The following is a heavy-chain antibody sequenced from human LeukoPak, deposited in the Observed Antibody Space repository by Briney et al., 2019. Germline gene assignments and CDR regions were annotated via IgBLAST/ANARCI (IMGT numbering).Heavy chain of an antibody. CDR1: GFTFSNAW. D-gene: IGHD1-7*01. CDR2: IKSKTDGGTT. V-gene: IGHV3-15*01. J-gene: IGHJ4*02. CDR3: TTLTGTFVYYFDY. Sequence: GGSLRLSCAASGFTFSNAWMSWVRQAPGKGLEWVGRIKSKTDGGTTDYAAPVKGRFTISRDDSKNTLYLQMNSLKTADTAVYDCTTLTGTFVYYFDYWGQGTLVTVSS.